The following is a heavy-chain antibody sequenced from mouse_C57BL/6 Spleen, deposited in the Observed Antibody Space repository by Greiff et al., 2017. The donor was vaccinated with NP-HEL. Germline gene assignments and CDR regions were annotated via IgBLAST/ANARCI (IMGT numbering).Heavy chain of an antibody. CDR1: GYTFTDYE. Sequence: VKLVESGAELVRPGASVTLSCKASGYTFTDYEMHWVKQTPVHGLEWIGAIDPETGGTAYNQKFKGKAILTADKSSSTAYMELRSLTSEDSAVYYCTSRVAWFAYWGQGTLVTVSA. J-gene: IGHJ3*01. V-gene: IGHV1-15*01. CDR3: TSRVAWFAY. CDR2: IDPETGGT.